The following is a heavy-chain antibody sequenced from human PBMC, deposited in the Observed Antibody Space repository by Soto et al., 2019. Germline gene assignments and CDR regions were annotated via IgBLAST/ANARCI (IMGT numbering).Heavy chain of an antibody. CDR2: ISGSGGST. V-gene: IGHV3-23*01. J-gene: IGHJ3*02. CDR1: GFTFSSYA. CDR3: AKLRIFGVVPLRVGAFDI. D-gene: IGHD3-3*01. Sequence: PGGSLRLSCAASGFTFSSYAMSWVRQAPGKGLEWVSAISGSGGSTYYADSVKGRFTISRDNSKNTLYLQMNSLRAEDTAVYYCAKLRIFGVVPLRVGAFDIWGQGTMVTVSS.